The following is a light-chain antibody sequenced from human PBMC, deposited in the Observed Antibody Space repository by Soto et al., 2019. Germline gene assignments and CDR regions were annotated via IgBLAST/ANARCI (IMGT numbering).Light chain of an antibody. J-gene: IGKJ5*01. V-gene: IGKV3-15*01. Sequence: EIVMTQSPATVSVSPGGRATLSCRASQSVSDKLAWYQQKPGQAPRLLIYHASARATGIPARFSGSGSGTEFTLTISRLEPEDFAVYYCQQYGSSPSTFGQGTRLEIK. CDR2: HAS. CDR1: QSVSDK. CDR3: QQYGSSPST.